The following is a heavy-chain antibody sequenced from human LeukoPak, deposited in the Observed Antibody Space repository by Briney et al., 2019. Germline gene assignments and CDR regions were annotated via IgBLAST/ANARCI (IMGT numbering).Heavy chain of an antibody. CDR1: GGSIGSYY. CDR2: ISYSGST. Sequence: SETLSLTCTVSGGSIGSYYWNWIRQPPGKGLEWLGYISYSGSTNHNPSLKSRVTISVDTSKNQFSLKLSSVTAADTAVYYCARYPLSSGAFDIWGQGTMVVVSS. V-gene: IGHV4-59*01. D-gene: IGHD3-10*01. J-gene: IGHJ3*02. CDR3: ARYPLSSGAFDI.